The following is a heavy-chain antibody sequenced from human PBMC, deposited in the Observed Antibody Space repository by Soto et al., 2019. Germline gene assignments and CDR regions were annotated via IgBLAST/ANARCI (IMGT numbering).Heavy chain of an antibody. CDR3: AKESIHCGGDCSQSYYFDY. D-gene: IGHD2-21*02. CDR2: ISGSGGST. J-gene: IGHJ4*02. CDR1: GFTFSSYA. V-gene: IGHV3-23*01. Sequence: EVQLLESGGGLVQPGGSLRLSCAACGFTFSSYAMSWVRQAPGKGLEWVSAISGSGGSTYYADSVKGRFTISRDNSKNTLYLQMNSLRAEDTAVYYCAKESIHCGGDCSQSYYFDYWGQGTLVTVSS.